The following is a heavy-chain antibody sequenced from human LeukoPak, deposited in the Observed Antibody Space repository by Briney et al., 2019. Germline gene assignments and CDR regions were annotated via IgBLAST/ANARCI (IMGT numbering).Heavy chain of an antibody. V-gene: IGHV3-23*01. CDR2: IFPSGGEI. Sequence: GGSLRLSSAASGFTFSTFAMIWVRQPPGKGLEWVSSIFPSGGEIHYADSVRGRFTISRDNSKSTLSLQMNSLRAEDTAIYYCATYRQVLLPFESWGQGTLVTVSS. D-gene: IGHD2-8*02. CDR1: GFTFSTFA. CDR3: ATYRQVLLPFES. J-gene: IGHJ4*02.